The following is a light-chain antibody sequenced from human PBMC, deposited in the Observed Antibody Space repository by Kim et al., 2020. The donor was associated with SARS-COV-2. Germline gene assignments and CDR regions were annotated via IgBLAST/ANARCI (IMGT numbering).Light chain of an antibody. CDR2: SAS. Sequence: SASVGDRVTITCRASQRIGSYVNWYQQKPGKAPNLLIYSASTLQSGVPSRFRGSGSGTDFTLTISSLQPDDFATYYCQQSYSTLSFGGGTKVDIK. J-gene: IGKJ4*01. CDR3: QQSYSTLS. V-gene: IGKV1-39*01. CDR1: QRIGSY.